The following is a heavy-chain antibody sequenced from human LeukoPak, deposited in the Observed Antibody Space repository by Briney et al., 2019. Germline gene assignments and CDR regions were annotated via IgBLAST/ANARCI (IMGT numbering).Heavy chain of an antibody. CDR3: ASPSPGFDP. J-gene: IGHJ5*02. CDR2: IYYTGTT. CDR1: GGSISSNPYF. Sequence: SETLSLTCTVSGGSISSNPYFWGWLRQPPGKGPEWIGSIYYTGTTSYNSSLQSRVTISLDTSKNQFYLKLKTVTAADTAVYYCASPSPGFDPWGPGILVTVSS. V-gene: IGHV4-39*07.